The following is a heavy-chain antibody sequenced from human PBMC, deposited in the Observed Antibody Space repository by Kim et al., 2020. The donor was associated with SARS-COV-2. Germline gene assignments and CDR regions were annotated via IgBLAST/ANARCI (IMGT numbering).Heavy chain of an antibody. D-gene: IGHD3-10*01. J-gene: IGHJ4*02. Sequence: LKSRVTISVDTSKNQFSLKLSSVTAADTAVYYCARDTLYGSGRTEYYFDYWGQGTLVTVSS. V-gene: IGHV4-31*02. CDR3: ARDTLYGSGRTEYYFDY.